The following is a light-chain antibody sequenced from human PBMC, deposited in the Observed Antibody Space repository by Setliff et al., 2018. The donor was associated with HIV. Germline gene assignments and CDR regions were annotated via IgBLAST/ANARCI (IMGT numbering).Light chain of an antibody. CDR3: QSYDNSLNGLYV. CDR1: SSNIGAGYD. J-gene: IGLJ1*01. V-gene: IGLV1-40*01. Sequence: QSVLTQPPSVSGAPGQRVTISCTGSSSNIGAGYDVHWYQHLPGRGPQLLIYGNNNRPSGVPDRFSGSKSGTSASLAITGLQAEDEADYYCQSYDNSLNGLYVFGTGTKVTVL. CDR2: GNN.